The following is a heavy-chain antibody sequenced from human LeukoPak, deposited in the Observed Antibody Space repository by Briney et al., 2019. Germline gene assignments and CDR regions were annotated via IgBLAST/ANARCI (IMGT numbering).Heavy chain of an antibody. CDR3: AKVSSDAFDI. D-gene: IGHD3-10*01. CDR2: LYYSGST. Sequence: SETLSLTCIVSGDSVSSGGHYWSWIRQPPGKGLEWIGYLYYSGSTNYKPSLKSRVTISEDMSKNQFSLKLSSVTAADTAVYYCAKVSSDAFDIWGQGTIVTVSS. V-gene: IGHV4-61*08. CDR1: GDSVSSGGHY. J-gene: IGHJ3*02.